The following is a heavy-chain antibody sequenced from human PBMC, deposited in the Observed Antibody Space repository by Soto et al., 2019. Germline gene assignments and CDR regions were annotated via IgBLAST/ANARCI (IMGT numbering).Heavy chain of an antibody. CDR1: GGSISSGDYY. V-gene: IGHV4-30-4*01. CDR2: IYYSGST. J-gene: IGHJ4*02. CDR3: ARHNYGSGSTYFDY. D-gene: IGHD3-10*01. Sequence: SETLSLTCTVSGGSISSGDYYWNWIRQPPGKGLEWIGYIYYSGSTYYNPSLKSRVTISEDTSRNQFSLKLNSMTAADTAVYYCARHNYGSGSTYFDYWGQGTLVTVSS.